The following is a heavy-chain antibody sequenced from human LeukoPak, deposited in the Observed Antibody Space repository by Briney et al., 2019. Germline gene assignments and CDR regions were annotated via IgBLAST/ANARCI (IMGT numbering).Heavy chain of an antibody. D-gene: IGHD3-10*01. CDR1: GGSISSSNYY. V-gene: IGHV4-39*01. Sequence: SETLSLTCTVSGGSISSSNYYWGWIRQPPGKGLEWIGSIYYSGNTYSNPSLKSRVTISVDTSKNQFSLKLNSVTAADTAVYYCARRATRVWFGRDYYYMDVWGKGTTVTISS. CDR3: ARRATRVWFGRDYYYMDV. J-gene: IGHJ6*03. CDR2: IYYSGNT.